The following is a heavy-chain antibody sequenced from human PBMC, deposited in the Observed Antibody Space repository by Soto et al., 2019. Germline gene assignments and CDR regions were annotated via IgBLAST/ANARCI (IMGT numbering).Heavy chain of an antibody. J-gene: IGHJ5*02. V-gene: IGHV4-31*03. Sequence: QVQLQESGPGLVKPSQTLSLTCTVSGGSITSGPYYWSWIRQHPGKGLEWTGYIYYTGSTYSNPSLESRITMSVDTSKNQFSLKLRSVTAADTAVYYCARLFGDYVGWFDPWGQGTLVTVSS. CDR3: ARLFGDYVGWFDP. CDR1: GGSITSGPYY. CDR2: IYYTGST. D-gene: IGHD4-17*01.